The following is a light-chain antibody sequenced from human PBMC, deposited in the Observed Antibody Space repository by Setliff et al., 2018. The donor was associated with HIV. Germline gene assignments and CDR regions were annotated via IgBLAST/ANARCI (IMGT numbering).Light chain of an antibody. CDR1: SSDVGTYNF. Sequence: QSALTQPASVSGSPGQPITISCTGTSSDVGTYNFVSWYQQHPGKAPKLLIYDVNNRPSGVSNRFSGSKSGNTASLTISGLQAEDEADYHCSSYTSTTPLDVFGTGTKGTVL. CDR3: SSYTSTTPLDV. J-gene: IGLJ1*01. CDR2: DVN. V-gene: IGLV2-14*03.